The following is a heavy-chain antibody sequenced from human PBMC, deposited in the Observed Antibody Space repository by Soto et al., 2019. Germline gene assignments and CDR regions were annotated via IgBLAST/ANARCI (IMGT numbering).Heavy chain of an antibody. Sequence: QVQLVESGGGVVQPGRSLRLSCAASGFTFSSYAMHWVRQAPGKGLEWVAVISYDGSNKYYADSVKGRFTISRDNSKNALYLQMNSLRAEDTAVYYCARDSWAARGIYCSGGSCFPGYLDYWGQGTLVTVSS. J-gene: IGHJ4*02. CDR2: ISYDGSNK. CDR1: GFTFSSYA. D-gene: IGHD2-15*01. V-gene: IGHV3-30-3*01. CDR3: ARDSWAARGIYCSGGSCFPGYLDY.